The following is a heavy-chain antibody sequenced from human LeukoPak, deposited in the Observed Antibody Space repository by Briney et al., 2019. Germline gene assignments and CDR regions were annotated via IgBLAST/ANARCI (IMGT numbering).Heavy chain of an antibody. D-gene: IGHD5-24*01. J-gene: IGHJ4*02. CDR1: EFTFSSYG. Sequence: PGGSLRLSCAASEFTFSSYGMSWVRQAPGKGLEWVSSISSSSSYIYYADSVKGRFTISRDNAKNSLYLQMNSLRAEDTAVYYCASYRRDGYNSPFDYWGQGTLATVSS. CDR3: ASYRRDGYNSPFDY. V-gene: IGHV3-21*01. CDR2: ISSSSSYI.